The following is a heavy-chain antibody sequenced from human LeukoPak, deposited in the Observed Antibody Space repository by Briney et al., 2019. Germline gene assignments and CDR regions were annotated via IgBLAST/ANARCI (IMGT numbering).Heavy chain of an antibody. CDR3: AGALRYFDFPYYYYYGMDV. J-gene: IGHJ6*02. CDR2: ISYDGSNK. V-gene: IGHV3-30*03. CDR1: GFTFSSYG. Sequence: GGSLRLSCAAPGFTFSSYGMHWVRQAPGKGLEWVAVISYDGSNKYYADSVKGRFTISRDNSKNTLYLQMNSLRAEDTAVYYCAGALRYFDFPYYYYYGMDVWGQGTTVTVSS. D-gene: IGHD3-9*01.